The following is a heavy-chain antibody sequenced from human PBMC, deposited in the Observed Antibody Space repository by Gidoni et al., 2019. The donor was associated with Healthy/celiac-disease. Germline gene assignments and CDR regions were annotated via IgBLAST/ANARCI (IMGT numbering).Heavy chain of an antibody. CDR3: AKEGSGRLPETPGNYYYYGMDV. J-gene: IGHJ6*02. V-gene: IGHV3-23*01. CDR1: GFTFSSYA. CDR2: ISGSGGST. Sequence: EVQLLESGGGLVQPGGSLRLSCAASGFTFSSYAMSLVRQAPGKGLEWVSAISGSGGSTYYADSVKGRFTISRDNSKNTLYLQMNSLRAEDTAVYYCAKEGSGRLPETPGNYYYYGMDVWGQGTTVTVSS. D-gene: IGHD3-10*01.